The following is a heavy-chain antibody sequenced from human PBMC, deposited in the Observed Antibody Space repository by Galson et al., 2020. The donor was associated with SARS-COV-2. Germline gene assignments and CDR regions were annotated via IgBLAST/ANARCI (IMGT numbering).Heavy chain of an antibody. Sequence: ASVKVSCKVSGYTLTELSMHWVRQAPGKGLEWMGWINTNTGNPTYAQGFTGRFVFSLDTSVSTAYLQISSLKAEDTAVYYCARLYNWNYLLNYYYYYMDVWGKGTTVTVSS. CDR2: INTNTGNP. CDR1: GYTLTELS. D-gene: IGHD1-7*01. V-gene: IGHV7-4-1*02. CDR3: ARLYNWNYLLNYYYYYMDV. J-gene: IGHJ6*03.